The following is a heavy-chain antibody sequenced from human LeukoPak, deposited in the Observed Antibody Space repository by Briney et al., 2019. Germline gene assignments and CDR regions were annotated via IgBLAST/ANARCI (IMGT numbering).Heavy chain of an antibody. J-gene: IGHJ5*02. V-gene: IGHV3-13*04. Sequence: GGSLRLSCAASGLTLSGYDMHCVRQSTGKGLEWVSGIVSAGDTYYAGSVKGRFTISREDAKKSLYLQMNSLRAGDTAVYYCVRGIGTYHDSGASDRWRQGTRVTVAP. CDR2: IVSAGDT. D-gene: IGHD3-10*01. CDR1: GLTLSGYD. CDR3: VRGIGTYHDSGASDR.